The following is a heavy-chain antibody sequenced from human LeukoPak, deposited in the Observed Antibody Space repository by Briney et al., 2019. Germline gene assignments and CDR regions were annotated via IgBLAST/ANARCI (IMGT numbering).Heavy chain of an antibody. CDR3: ARGRPNYDSSGYRVGPIFDC. J-gene: IGHJ4*02. CDR1: GGSFSGYY. Sequence: SETLSLTCAVYGGSFSGYYWSWIRQPPGKGLEWIGGINHSGSTNYNPSLKSRVTISVDTSKNQFSLKLSSVTAADTAVYYCARGRPNYDSSGYRVGPIFDCWGQGTLVTVSS. V-gene: IGHV4-34*01. CDR2: INHSGST. D-gene: IGHD3-22*01.